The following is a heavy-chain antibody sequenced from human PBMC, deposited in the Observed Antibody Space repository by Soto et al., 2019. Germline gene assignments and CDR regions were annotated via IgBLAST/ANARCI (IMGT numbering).Heavy chain of an antibody. CDR1: GYSFTSYW. CDR3: ARHRGYYDILTGYFYYYYGMDV. CDR2: IYPGDSDT. V-gene: IGHV5-51*01. Sequence: GESLKISCKGSGYSFTSYWIGWVRQMPGKGLEWMGIIYPGDSDTRYSPSFQGQVTISADKSISTAYLQWSSLKASDTAMYYCARHRGYYDILTGYFYYYYGMDVWGQGTTVTVSS. J-gene: IGHJ6*02. D-gene: IGHD3-9*01.